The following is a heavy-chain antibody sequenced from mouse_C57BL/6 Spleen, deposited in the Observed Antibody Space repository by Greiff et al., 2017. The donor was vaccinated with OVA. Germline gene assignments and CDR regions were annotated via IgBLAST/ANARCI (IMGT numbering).Heavy chain of an antibody. CDR2: ISSGSSTI. J-gene: IGHJ4*01. V-gene: IGHV5-17*01. CDR1: GFTFSDYG. D-gene: IGHD2-1*01. CDR3: ARPYGKNYYAMDY. Sequence: DVQLVESGGGLVKPGGSLKLSCAASGFTFSDYGMHWVRQAPEKGLEWVAYISSGSSTIYYADTVKGRFTISRDNAKNTLFLQMTSLRSEDTAMYYCARPYGKNYYAMDYWGQGTSVTVSS.